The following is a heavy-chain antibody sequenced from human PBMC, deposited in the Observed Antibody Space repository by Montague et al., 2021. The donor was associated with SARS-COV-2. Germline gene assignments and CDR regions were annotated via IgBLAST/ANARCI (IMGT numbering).Heavy chain of an antibody. CDR3: AREPLLLGFGEFLDY. Sequence: SLRLSCAASGFTFSRYAMHWVRQAPGKGLEFVAVISYDGSNKYYADSVKGRFTIYRDNSKNTLYLQMNSLRAEDTAVYYCAREPLLLGFGEFLDYWGQGTLVTVSS. CDR2: ISYDGSNK. J-gene: IGHJ4*02. CDR1: GFTFSRYA. V-gene: IGHV3-30*04. D-gene: IGHD3-10*01.